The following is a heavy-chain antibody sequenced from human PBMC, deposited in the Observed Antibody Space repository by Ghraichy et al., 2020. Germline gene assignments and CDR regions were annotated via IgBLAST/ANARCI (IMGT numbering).Heavy chain of an antibody. CDR3: ARHGWAATVTGGWFDP. V-gene: IGHV4-39*01. CDR1: GDSISGSTYY. Sequence: SETLSLTCTVSGDSISGSTYYWGWIRQPPGKGLEWIANIYDGESSYYNPSLESRVTISVDTSKNQFSLRLGSVTAADTALYYCARHGWAATVTGGWFDPWGQGTLVTVSS. D-gene: IGHD4-17*01. CDR2: IYDGESS. J-gene: IGHJ5*02.